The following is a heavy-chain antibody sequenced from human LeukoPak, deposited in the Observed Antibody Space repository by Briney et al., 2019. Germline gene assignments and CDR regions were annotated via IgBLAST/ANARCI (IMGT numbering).Heavy chain of an antibody. V-gene: IGHV4-39*07. J-gene: IGHJ5*02. CDR2: IYYSGST. CDR3: AREGTYYYDSSGYFEFDP. Sequence: SETLSLTCTVSGGSISSSSYSWGWIRQPPWKGLEWFGRIYYSGSTYYNPSLKSRVTISVDTSKNQFSLKLSSVTAADTAVYYCAREGTYYYDSSGYFEFDPWGQGTLVTVSS. CDR1: GGSISSSSYS. D-gene: IGHD3-22*01.